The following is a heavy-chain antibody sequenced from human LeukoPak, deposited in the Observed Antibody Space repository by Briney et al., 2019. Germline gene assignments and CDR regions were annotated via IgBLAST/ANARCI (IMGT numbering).Heavy chain of an antibody. CDR3: ARVRGSYPYYFDY. V-gene: IGHV4-59*01. Sequence: PSETLSLTCTVSGGSISSFSWSWIRQPPGKGLDLIGYIYYSGSTNYNPSLNSRVTISVDTSKNQFSLKLSSVTAADTAVYYCARVRGSYPYYFDYWGQGTLVTVSS. CDR1: GGSISSFS. J-gene: IGHJ4*02. D-gene: IGHD1-26*01. CDR2: IYYSGST.